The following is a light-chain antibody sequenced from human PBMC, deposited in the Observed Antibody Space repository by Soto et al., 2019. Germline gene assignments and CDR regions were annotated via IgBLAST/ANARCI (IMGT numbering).Light chain of an antibody. CDR3: SSYTGSSYV. V-gene: IGLV2-8*01. CDR2: EVN. J-gene: IGLJ1*01. Sequence: QSVLTQLPSASGSPGQSVTISCTGAGSDVGDYNYVSWYQQHPGKAPKLMIYEVNKRPSGVPDRFSGSKSGNTASLTVSGLQAEDEANYYCSSYTGSSYVFGTGTKVTVL. CDR1: GSDVGDYNY.